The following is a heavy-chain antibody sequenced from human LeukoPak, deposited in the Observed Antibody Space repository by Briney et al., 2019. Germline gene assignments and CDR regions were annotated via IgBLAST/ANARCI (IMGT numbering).Heavy chain of an antibody. J-gene: IGHJ4*02. Sequence: GASVKISCKASGYIFTGYYMHWVRQAPGQGLEWMGWINPNSGDTNYAQKFQGRVTMTRDTSISTAYMELSRLRSDDTAVYYCARGRVVSGYAFDYWGQGTLVTVSS. CDR3: ARGRVVSGYAFDY. D-gene: IGHD3-22*01. CDR2: INPNSGDT. CDR1: GYIFTGYY. V-gene: IGHV1-2*02.